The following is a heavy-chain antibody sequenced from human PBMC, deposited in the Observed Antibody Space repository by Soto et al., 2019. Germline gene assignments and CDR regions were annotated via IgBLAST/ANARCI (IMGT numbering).Heavy chain of an antibody. V-gene: IGHV4-34*01. CDR1: GGSFTGYY. Sequence: SETLSLTCAVYGGSFTGYYWSWIRQPPGKVLEWIGEINHSGSTNYNPSLKSRVTISVDTSKNQFSLKMTSVAAADTAMYYCARGIAMKLVVHSDASDKYYLDSWGQGTLVT. CDR2: INHSGST. D-gene: IGHD3-22*01. CDR3: ARGIAMKLVVHSDASDKYYLDS. J-gene: IGHJ4*02.